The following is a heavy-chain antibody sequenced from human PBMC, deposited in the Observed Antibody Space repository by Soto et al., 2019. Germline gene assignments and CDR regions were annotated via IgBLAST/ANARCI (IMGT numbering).Heavy chain of an antibody. J-gene: IGHJ4*02. Sequence: QVQLVQSGAEVKKPGSSLKVSCKVFGETLNSNPIGWVRQAPGQGLEWVGGIVPLSDRTNYAQELQGRVTVTADGSTSTVYMELSNLKSDDTAVYYCARKSLRDCHSGGGCFSLDVWGQGSLITVSS. CDR1: GETLNSNP. CDR3: ARKSLRDCHSGGGCFSLDV. CDR2: IVPLSDRT. V-gene: IGHV1-69*01. D-gene: IGHD2-15*01.